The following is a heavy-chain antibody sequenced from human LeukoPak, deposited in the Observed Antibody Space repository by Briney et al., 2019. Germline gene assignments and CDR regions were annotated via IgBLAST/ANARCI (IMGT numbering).Heavy chain of an antibody. J-gene: IGHJ4*02. CDR2: ISSSNYI. CDR3: AKVPHAMVRGVIITEFYFDY. D-gene: IGHD3-10*01. CDR1: GLTFSSYS. Sequence: GGSLRLSCAASGLTFSSYSMNWVRQAPGKGLEWVSSISSSNYIYYADSVKGRFTISRDNAKNSLYLQMNSLRAEDTAVYYCAKVPHAMVRGVIITEFYFDYWGQGTLVTVSS. V-gene: IGHV3-21*01.